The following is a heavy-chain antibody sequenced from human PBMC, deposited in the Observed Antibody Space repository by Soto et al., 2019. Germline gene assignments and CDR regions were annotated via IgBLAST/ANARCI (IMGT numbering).Heavy chain of an antibody. CDR1: GGSISSGGYY. D-gene: IGHD1-20*01. CDR3: ARVRHINAFDI. CDR2: IYHSGST. J-gene: IGHJ3*02. Sequence: SETLSLTCTVSGGSISSGGYYWSWVRQPPGKGLEWIGEIYHSGSTNYNPSLKSRVTISVDTSKNQFSLKLSSVTAADTAVYYCARVRHINAFDIWGQGTMVTVSS. V-gene: IGHV4-30-4*01.